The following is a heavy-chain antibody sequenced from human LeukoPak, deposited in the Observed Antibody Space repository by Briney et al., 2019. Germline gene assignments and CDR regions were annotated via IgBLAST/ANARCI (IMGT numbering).Heavy chain of an antibody. CDR3: AKGASYCGGDCSVFDP. D-gene: IGHD2-21*01. J-gene: IGHJ5*02. CDR2: IKEDGSEK. Sequence: GGSLRLSCATSGFTFSKYWMSWVRQAPGKGLEWVANIKEDGSEKYYVDSVKGRFSISRDNAKNTLYLQMNSLRAEDTAVYYCAKGASYCGGDCSVFDPWGQGTLVTVSS. V-gene: IGHV3-7*01. CDR1: GFTFSKYW.